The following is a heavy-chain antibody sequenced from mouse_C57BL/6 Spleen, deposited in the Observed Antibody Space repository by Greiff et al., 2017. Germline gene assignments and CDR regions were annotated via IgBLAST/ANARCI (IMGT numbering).Heavy chain of an antibody. V-gene: IGHV1-5*01. D-gene: IGHD2-4*01. CDR2: IYPGNSDT. CDR3: TALDYDRGEVWFAY. J-gene: IGHJ3*01. Sequence: VQLKESGTVLARPGASVKMSCKTSGYTFTSYWMHWVKQRPGQGLEWIGAIYPGNSDTSYNQKFKGKAKLTAVTSASTAYMELSSLTNEDSAVYYCTALDYDRGEVWFAYWGQGTLVTVSA. CDR1: GYTFTSYW.